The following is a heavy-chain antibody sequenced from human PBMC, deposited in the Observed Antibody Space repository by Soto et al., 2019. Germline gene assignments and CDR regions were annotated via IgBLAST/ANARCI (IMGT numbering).Heavy chain of an antibody. J-gene: IGHJ4*02. D-gene: IGHD3-10*01. Sequence: GSLRLSCAASAFSFRHYWMHWVRQAPGKGLVWVSRISPDGRTTTYADSVKGRFTISRDNAKSTLYLQMNSLTVEDGAVYYCADSWLPTSYWGPGTLVTVSS. CDR3: ADSWLPTSY. V-gene: IGHV3-74*01. CDR1: AFSFRHYW. CDR2: ISPDGRTT.